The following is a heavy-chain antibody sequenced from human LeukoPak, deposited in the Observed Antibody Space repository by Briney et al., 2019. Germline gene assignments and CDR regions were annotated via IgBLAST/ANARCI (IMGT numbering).Heavy chain of an antibody. CDR2: IYYSGST. D-gene: IGHD4-17*01. J-gene: IGHJ5*02. CDR1: GGSISSYY. CDR3: AKNYGDYANWFDP. Sequence: SETLSLTCTVSGGSISSYYWSWIRQPPPKGLEWIGYIYYSGSTNYNPSLKSRVTISVDTSKNQFSLKLSSVTAADTAVYYFAKNYGDYANWFDPWGQGTLVTVSS. V-gene: IGHV4-59*01.